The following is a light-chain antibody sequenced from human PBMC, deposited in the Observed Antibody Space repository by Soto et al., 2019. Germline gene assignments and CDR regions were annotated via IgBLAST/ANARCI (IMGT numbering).Light chain of an antibody. CDR3: QQYETWPRT. J-gene: IGKJ1*01. CDR2: DAA. V-gene: IGKV3-15*01. Sequence: EIVLTQSPAPLSVSPGEKVTLSCRASQTIRTNLAWYQQRPGQAPNLLIYDAATRATALPARFSGSGSGTDFTLTIASLQSGDFAVYYCQQYETWPRTFGQGTRVEI. CDR1: QTIRTN.